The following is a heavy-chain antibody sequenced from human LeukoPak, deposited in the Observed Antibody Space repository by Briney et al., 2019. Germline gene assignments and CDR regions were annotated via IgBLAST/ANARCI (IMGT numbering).Heavy chain of an antibody. V-gene: IGHV6-1*01. D-gene: IGHD3-22*01. CDR1: GDSVSTNSGS. CDR2: TYYRSKWYT. J-gene: IGHJ6*03. Sequence: SQTLSLTCAISGDSVSTNSGSWTWIRQSPSRGLEWLGRTYYRSKWYTHYAESVKGRIIINADASQNQFSLQLNSVTPEDTAVYYCARGGYFDSSGYPNYYSYYYMDAWAKGPRSPSP. CDR3: ARGGYFDSSGYPNYYSYYYMDA.